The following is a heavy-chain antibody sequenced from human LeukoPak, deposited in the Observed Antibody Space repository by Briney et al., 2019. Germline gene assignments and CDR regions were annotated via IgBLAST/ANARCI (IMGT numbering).Heavy chain of an antibody. Sequence: PSETLSLTCTVSGGSISSYYWSWIRQPPGEGLEWIGYIYYSGTTNYNPSLKSRVTISVDTSKNQSSLKLSSVTAADTAVYYCARGVYIAAAQYGYWGQGTLVTVSS. J-gene: IGHJ4*02. D-gene: IGHD6-13*01. CDR1: GGSISSYY. CDR3: ARGVYIAAAQYGY. CDR2: IYYSGTT. V-gene: IGHV4-59*01.